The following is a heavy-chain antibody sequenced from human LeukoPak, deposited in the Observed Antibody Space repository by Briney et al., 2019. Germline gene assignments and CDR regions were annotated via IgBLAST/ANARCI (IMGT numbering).Heavy chain of an antibody. D-gene: IGHD6-6*01. CDR2: IKQDGSEK. J-gene: IGHJ4*02. V-gene: IGHV3-7*01. CDR1: GFTFSSYW. CDR3: ARGRALGRAARPGGAYYFDY. Sequence: GGSLRLSCAASGFTFSSYWMSWVRQAPGKGLEWVANIKQDGSEKYYVDSVKGRFTISRDNAKNSLYLQMNSLRAEDTAVYYCARGRALGRAARPGGAYYFDYWGQGTLVTVSS.